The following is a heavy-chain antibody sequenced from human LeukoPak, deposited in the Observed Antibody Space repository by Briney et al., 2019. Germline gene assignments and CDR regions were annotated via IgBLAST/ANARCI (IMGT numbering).Heavy chain of an antibody. CDR3: ARQQTSSGYPFDY. D-gene: IGHD3-22*01. CDR2: IYHSGST. J-gene: IGHJ4*02. Sequence: SETLSLTCAVSGGSISSGGYSWSWIRQPPGKGLEWIGYIYHSGSTYYNPSLKSRVTISVDRSKNQFSLKLSSVTAADTAVYYCARQQTSSGYPFDYWGQGTLVTVSS. CDR1: GGSISSGGYS. V-gene: IGHV4-30-2*01.